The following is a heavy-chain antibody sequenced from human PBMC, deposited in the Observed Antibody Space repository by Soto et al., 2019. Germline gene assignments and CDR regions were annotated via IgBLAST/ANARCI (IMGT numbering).Heavy chain of an antibody. CDR3: ARVGHITNYGMAV. D-gene: IGHD1-26*01. CDR1: GGTFSSYP. V-gene: IGHV1-69*01. Sequence: QVQLVQSGAEVKKPGSSVKVSCEASGGTFSSYPINWVRQAPGQGLEWMGGIIPFFGTSHYAKKFQGRVTITADDSTSTAYMELRSLRSEDTAVYYCARVGHITNYGMAVWGQGTTVTVSS. CDR2: IIPFFGTS. J-gene: IGHJ6*02.